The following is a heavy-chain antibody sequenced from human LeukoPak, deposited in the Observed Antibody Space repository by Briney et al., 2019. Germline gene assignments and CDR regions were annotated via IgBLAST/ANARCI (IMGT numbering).Heavy chain of an antibody. J-gene: IGHJ4*02. D-gene: IGHD5-24*01. V-gene: IGHV3-53*01. CDR3: ATNNFFDY. CDR1: GFTVSSNY. Sequence: PGGSLRLSCAASGFTVSSNYMSWVRQAPGKGLEWVSVIYSGGSTYYADSVKGRFTIPRDYSKNTLYLQMNSLRADDTAVYYCATNNFFDYWGQGTLVTVSS. CDR2: IYSGGST.